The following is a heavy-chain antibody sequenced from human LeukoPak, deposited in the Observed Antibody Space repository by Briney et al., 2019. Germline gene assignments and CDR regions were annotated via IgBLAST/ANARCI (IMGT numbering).Heavy chain of an antibody. V-gene: IGHV4-38-2*01. J-gene: IGHJ4*02. D-gene: IGHD5-12*01. CDR1: GYSISRGYY. CDR2: LYHSGSI. CDR3: ARTASGFDPFDF. Sequence: SETLSLTCAVSGYSISRGYYWGWIRQPPGQGLEWIGSLYHSGSIYYNPSLRSRLTISIDTSKNQFSLKLSSVTAADTAVYFCARTASGFDPFDFWGQGTLVTVSS.